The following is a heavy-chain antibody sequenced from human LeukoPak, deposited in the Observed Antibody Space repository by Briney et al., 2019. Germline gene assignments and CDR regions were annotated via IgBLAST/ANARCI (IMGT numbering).Heavy chain of an antibody. CDR1: GGSISSSSYY. J-gene: IGHJ4*02. CDR3: ARREMSAAAGLYFDY. D-gene: IGHD6-13*01. V-gene: IGHV4-39*01. Sequence: SETLSLTCTVSGGSISSSSYYRGWIRQPPGKGLEWIGSIYYSGSTYYNPSLKSRVTISVDTSKNQFSLKLSSVTAADTAVYYCARREMSAAAGLYFDYWGQGTLVTVSS. CDR2: IYYSGST.